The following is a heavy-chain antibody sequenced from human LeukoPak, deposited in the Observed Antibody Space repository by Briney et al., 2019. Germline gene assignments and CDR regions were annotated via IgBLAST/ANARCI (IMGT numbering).Heavy chain of an antibody. CDR3: ARDKSGYSGVDY. D-gene: IGHD3-22*01. Sequence: SETLSLTCTVSGGSISSGDYYWSWIRQSPGKGLEWIGYIYYSGSTYYNPSVKSRVTISVDTSSNQFSLKLSSVTAADTAVYYCARDKSGYSGVDYWGQGILVTVSS. V-gene: IGHV4-30-4*01. CDR1: GGSISSGDYY. CDR2: IYYSGST. J-gene: IGHJ4*02.